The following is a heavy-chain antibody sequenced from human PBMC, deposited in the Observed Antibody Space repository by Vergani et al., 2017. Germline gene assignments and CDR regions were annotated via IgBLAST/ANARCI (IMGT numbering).Heavy chain of an antibody. CDR1: GDSINNGHYY. V-gene: IGHV4-61*02. CDR3: AGARVMSDYNNPTLLGF. CDR2: TSSSEISTSGST. J-gene: IGHJ4*02. Sequence: QVHLQESGPGLVKPSQTLSLTCTVSGDSINNGHYYWTWLRRPAGKGLEWIGRTSSSEISTSGSTNYNPSLKSRVTISVDTYKNQFSLTLNSVTVADTALYFCAGARVMSDYNNPTLLGFWGQGKLVTVSS. D-gene: IGHD4-11*01.